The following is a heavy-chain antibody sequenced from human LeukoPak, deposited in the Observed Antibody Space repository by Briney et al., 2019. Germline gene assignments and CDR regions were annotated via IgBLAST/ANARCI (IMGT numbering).Heavy chain of an antibody. CDR1: GFTFSYFW. Sequence: QPGGSLRLSCAASGFTFSYFWMSWVRQAPGKGLEWVANIKEDGGEKYYVDSVKGRFTISRDNAKNSLYLQMNSLRAEDTAVYYCAREYYYDSSGYASFGYWGQGTLVTVSS. CDR3: AREYYYDSSGYASFGY. V-gene: IGHV3-7*01. CDR2: IKEDGGEK. D-gene: IGHD3-22*01. J-gene: IGHJ4*02.